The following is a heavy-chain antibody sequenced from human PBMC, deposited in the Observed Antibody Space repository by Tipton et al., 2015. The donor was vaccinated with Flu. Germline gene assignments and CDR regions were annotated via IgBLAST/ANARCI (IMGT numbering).Heavy chain of an antibody. CDR2: ISNGLST. D-gene: IGHD3-10*01. J-gene: IGHJ6*02. V-gene: IGHV3-66*02. Sequence: SLRLSCPASGSIVSTNFMTWVRQAPGKGLEWVSAISNGLSTSYAESVKGRFTISRDESTNTLYLQMNSLRAEDTAVYFCARDSRLVSGELIYGLDVWGQGTTVTV. CDR1: GSIVSTNF. CDR3: ARDSRLVSGELIYGLDV.